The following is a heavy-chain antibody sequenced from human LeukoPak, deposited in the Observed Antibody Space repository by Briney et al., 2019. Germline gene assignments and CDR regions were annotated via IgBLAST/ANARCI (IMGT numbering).Heavy chain of an antibody. Sequence: GGSLRLSCAASGFTFSSYWMSWVRQAPGKGLEWVANIKQDGSEKYYVDSVKGRFTISRDNVKNSLYLQMNSLRAEDTAVYYCARDVVSYYDILTGYYEGYYFDYWGQGTLVTVSS. J-gene: IGHJ4*02. CDR2: IKQDGSEK. V-gene: IGHV3-7*01. CDR1: GFTFSSYW. CDR3: ARDVVSYYDILTGYYEGYYFDY. D-gene: IGHD3-9*01.